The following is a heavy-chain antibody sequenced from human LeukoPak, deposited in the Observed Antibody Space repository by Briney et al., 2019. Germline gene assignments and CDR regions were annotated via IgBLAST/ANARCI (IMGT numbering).Heavy chain of an antibody. D-gene: IGHD1-26*01. V-gene: IGHV4-34*01. CDR1: GASVSGSPYY. CDR2: INHSGST. J-gene: IGHJ4*02. CDR3: ARRRVGANLFDY. Sequence: PSETLSLTCTVSGASVSGSPYYWSWIRQPPGKGLEWIGEINHSGSTNYNPSLKSRVTISVDTSKNQFSLKLSSVTAADTAVYYCARRRVGANLFDYWGQGTLVTVSS.